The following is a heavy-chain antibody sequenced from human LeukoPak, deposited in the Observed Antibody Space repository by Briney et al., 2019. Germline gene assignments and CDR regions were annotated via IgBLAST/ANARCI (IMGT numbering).Heavy chain of an antibody. D-gene: IGHD3-10*01. CDR1: GYTFTSYA. CDR3: ARLAPYYYGSGSYYPLYYHGMDV. V-gene: IGHV1-3*01. J-gene: IGHJ6*02. CDR2: INAGNGNT. Sequence: ASVKVSCKASGYTFTSYAMHWVRQAPGQRLEWMGWINAGNGNTKYSQKFQGRVTITRDTSASTAYMELSSLRSEDTAVYYCARLAPYYYGSGSYYPLYYHGMDVWGQGTTVTVSS.